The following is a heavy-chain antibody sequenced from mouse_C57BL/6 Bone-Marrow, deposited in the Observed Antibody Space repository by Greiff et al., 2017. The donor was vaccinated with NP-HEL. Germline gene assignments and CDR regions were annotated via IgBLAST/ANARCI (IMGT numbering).Heavy chain of an antibody. J-gene: IGHJ3*01. Sequence: LQQSGEGLVKPGGSLKLSCAASGFTFSSYAMSWVRQTPEKRLEWVAYISSGGDYIYYADTVKGRFTISRDNARNTLYLQMSSLKSEDTAMYYCTRGPAQAKGFAYWGQGTLVTVSA. V-gene: IGHV5-9-1*02. CDR2: ISSGGDYI. D-gene: IGHD3-2*02. CDR3: TRGPAQAKGFAY. CDR1: GFTFSSYA.